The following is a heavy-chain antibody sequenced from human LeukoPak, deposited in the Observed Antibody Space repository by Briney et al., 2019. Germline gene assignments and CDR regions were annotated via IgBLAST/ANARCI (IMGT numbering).Heavy chain of an antibody. CDR1: GGSISSGDYY. Sequence: SETLSLTCTVSGGSISSGDYYWTWIRQPPGKGLEWIGYIYYSGSTYYNPSLKSRVTISLDPSKNQFSLKLSSVTAADTAVYYCARENYDILTGYYSRGTFDIWGQGTMVTVSS. J-gene: IGHJ3*02. V-gene: IGHV4-30-4*08. D-gene: IGHD3-9*01. CDR2: IYYSGST. CDR3: ARENYDILTGYYSRGTFDI.